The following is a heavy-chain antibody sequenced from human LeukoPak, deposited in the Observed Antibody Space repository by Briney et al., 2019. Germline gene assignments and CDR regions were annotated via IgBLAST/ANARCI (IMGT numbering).Heavy chain of an antibody. CDR2: IYNSGST. V-gene: IGHV4-59*01. Sequence: SETLSLTCTVSGGSIRSYYWSWIRQPPGKGLEWIGYIYNSGSTNYNPSLKSRVTISVDTSKNQFSLKLTSVTAADTAVYYCAGNYYGSGSYYSEDRYWGQGTLVTVSS. D-gene: IGHD3-10*01. CDR3: AGNYYGSGSYYSEDRY. CDR1: GGSIRSYY. J-gene: IGHJ4*02.